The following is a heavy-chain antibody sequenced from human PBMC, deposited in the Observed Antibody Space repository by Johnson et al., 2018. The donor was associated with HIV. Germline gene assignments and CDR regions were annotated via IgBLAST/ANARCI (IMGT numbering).Heavy chain of an antibody. D-gene: IGHD2-8*02. CDR1: GFTFSSYG. CDR2: ISYDGSNK. V-gene: IGHV3-30*03. J-gene: IGHJ3*02. CDR3: ARSGLFVLVVYAPDVFDI. Sequence: VQLVESGGGLVQPGGSLRLSCAASGFTFSSYGMHWVRQAPGKGLEWVAVISYDGSNKYYADSVKGRFTISRDNSKNTLYLQMNSLRAEDTAVYYCARSGLFVLVVYAPDVFDIWGQGTMVTVSS.